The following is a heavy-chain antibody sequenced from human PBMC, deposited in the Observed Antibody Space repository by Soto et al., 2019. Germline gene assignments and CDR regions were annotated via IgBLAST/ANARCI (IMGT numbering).Heavy chain of an antibody. Sequence: EVQLVESGGVLVKPGGSLRLSCVASGVTFGNQTMPWVRQAPGKGLEGVASISSKGAYLHYADSVRDSFTISRDNAKNSLLRPMISLRAEDTPLYYCAGIIAAGGGMHVWGQGTTVSVSS. CDR2: ISSKGAYL. J-gene: IGHJ6*02. CDR1: GVTFGNQT. CDR3: AGIIAAGGGMHV. V-gene: IGHV3-21*02. D-gene: IGHD6-13*01.